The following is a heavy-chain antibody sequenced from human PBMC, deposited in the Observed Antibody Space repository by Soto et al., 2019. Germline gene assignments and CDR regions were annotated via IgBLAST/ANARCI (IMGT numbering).Heavy chain of an antibody. CDR2: ISSSSSYI. V-gene: IGHV3-21*01. D-gene: IGHD3-9*01. J-gene: IGHJ6*03. CDR3: AREADYDILTGYIRGYYYYMDV. Sequence: GSLRHACAAAGFTFSSYSMNWVRQAPGKGLEWVSSISSSSSYIYYADSVKGRFTISRDNAKNSLYLQMNSLRAEDTAVYYCAREADYDILTGYIRGYYYYMDVWGKGTTVTVSS. CDR1: GFTFSSYS.